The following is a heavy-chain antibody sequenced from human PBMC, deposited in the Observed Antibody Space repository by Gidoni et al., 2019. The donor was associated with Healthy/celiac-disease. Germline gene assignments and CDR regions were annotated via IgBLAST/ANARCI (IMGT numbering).Heavy chain of an antibody. CDR2: IYYSGST. D-gene: IGHD2-2*01. CDR3: ARSGRLTGGSTSCYLDY. Sequence: QVQLQESGPGLVKPSQTLSLTCTVAGGSISSGRSYWSWIRQHPGKGLEWVGYIYYSGSTYYNPSLKSRVTISVDTSKNQFSLKLSSVTAADTAVYYCARSGRLTGGSTSCYLDYWGQGTLVTVSS. J-gene: IGHJ4*02. CDR1: GGSISSGRSY. V-gene: IGHV4-31*03.